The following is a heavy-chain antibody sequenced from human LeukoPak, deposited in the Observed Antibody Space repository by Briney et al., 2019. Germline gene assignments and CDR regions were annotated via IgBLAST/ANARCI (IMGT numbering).Heavy chain of an antibody. J-gene: IGHJ4*02. CDR3: AREGRAARPTD. CDR1: GGSMRSGAYY. D-gene: IGHD6-6*01. CDR2: IYYSGST. V-gene: IGHV4-31*03. Sequence: PSETLCLTCTVSGGSMRSGAYYWNWIRQFPGKGLEWIGYIYYSGSTYYNPSLKSRVTISVDTSKNQFSLKLSSVTAADTAVYYCAREGRAARPTDWGQGTLVTVSS.